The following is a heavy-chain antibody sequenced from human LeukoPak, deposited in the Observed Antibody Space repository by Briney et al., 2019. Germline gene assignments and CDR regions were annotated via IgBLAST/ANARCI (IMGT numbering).Heavy chain of an antibody. J-gene: IGHJ4*02. CDR2: IYSGGST. CDR1: GFTVSSNY. V-gene: IGHV3-53*04. D-gene: IGHD6-19*01. CDR3: ASRTYSSDLYY. Sequence: GGSLRLSCAASGFTVSSNYMSWVRQAPGKGLEWVSVIYSGGSTYYADSVKGRFTISRHNSKNTLYPQMNSLRAEDTAVYYCASRTYSSDLYYWGQGNLVTVSS.